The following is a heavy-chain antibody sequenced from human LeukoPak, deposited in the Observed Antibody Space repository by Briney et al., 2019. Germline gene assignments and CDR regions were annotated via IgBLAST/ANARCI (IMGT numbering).Heavy chain of an antibody. CDR2: ISGSGGST. CDR1: GFTFSSYA. V-gene: IGHV3-23*01. D-gene: IGHD3-22*01. CDR3: AKARYYYDSSGYYYAPGLSYFDY. Sequence: GGSLRLSCAASGFTFSSYAMSWVRQAPGKGLEWGSAISGSGGSTYYADSVKGRFTISRDNSKNTLYLQMNRLRAEDTAVYYCAKARYYYDSSGYYYAPGLSYFDYWGQGTLVTVSS. J-gene: IGHJ4*02.